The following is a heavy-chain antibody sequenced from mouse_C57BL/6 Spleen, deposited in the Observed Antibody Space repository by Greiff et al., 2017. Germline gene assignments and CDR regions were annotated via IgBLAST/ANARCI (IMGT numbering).Heavy chain of an antibody. Sequence: QVHVKQSGPELVKPGASVKISCKASGYAFSSSWMNWVKQRPGKGLAWIGRIYPGDGDTNYNGKFKGKATLTADKSSSTAYMQLSSLTSEDSAVYFCASPYYYGSTCFDYWGQGTTLTVSS. CDR1: GYAFSSSW. V-gene: IGHV1-82*01. J-gene: IGHJ2*01. D-gene: IGHD1-1*01. CDR3: ASPYYYGSTCFDY. CDR2: IYPGDGDT.